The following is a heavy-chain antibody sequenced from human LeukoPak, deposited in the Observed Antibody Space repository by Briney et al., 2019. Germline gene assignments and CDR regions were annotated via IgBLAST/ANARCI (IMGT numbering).Heavy chain of an antibody. CDR2: VSGSGDST. CDR3: AKYMSSGQ. V-gene: IGHV3-23*01. Sequence: GGSLRLSCAASGFTFSSYAMSWVRQAPGKGLEWVSGVSGSGDSTYYADSVKGRFTISRDNSNNTLFLLMNSLRAEDTAVYYCAKYMSSGQWGQGTLVTVSS. D-gene: IGHD6-19*01. CDR1: GFTFSSYA. J-gene: IGHJ4*02.